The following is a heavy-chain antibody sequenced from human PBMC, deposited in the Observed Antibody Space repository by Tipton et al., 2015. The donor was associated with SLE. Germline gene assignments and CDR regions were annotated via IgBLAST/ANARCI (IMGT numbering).Heavy chain of an antibody. V-gene: IGHV4-34*01. CDR3: AREGAYDFWSGYQAYPDY. CDR2: INYSGST. Sequence: TLSLTCTVYAGSLSGYYWTWIRQSPGKGLEWIGEINYSGSTKYNPSLKSRVTISVDASKSQFSLKVNFMTAANTAVYYCAREGAYDFWSGYQAYPDYRGQGTLVTVSS. CDR1: AGSLSGYY. D-gene: IGHD3-3*01. J-gene: IGHJ4*02.